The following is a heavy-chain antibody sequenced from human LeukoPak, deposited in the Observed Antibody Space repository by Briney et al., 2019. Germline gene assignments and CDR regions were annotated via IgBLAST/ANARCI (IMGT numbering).Heavy chain of an antibody. J-gene: IGHJ6*03. Sequence: PSETLSLTCTVSGGSISSSSYYWGWIRQPPGKGLEWIGSIYYSGSTYYNPSLKSRVTISVDTSKNQFSLKLSSVTAADTAVYYCSQSAGYYYYYMDVWGKGTTVTVSS. CDR3: SQSAGYYYYYMDV. CDR2: IYYSGST. CDR1: GGSISSSSYY. V-gene: IGHV4-39*01.